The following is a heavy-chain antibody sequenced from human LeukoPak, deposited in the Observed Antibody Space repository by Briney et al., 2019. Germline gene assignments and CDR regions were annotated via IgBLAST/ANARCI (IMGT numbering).Heavy chain of an antibody. J-gene: IGHJ3*02. CDR1: GFTFSSYG. D-gene: IGHD3-22*01. Sequence: GGTLRLSCAASGFTFSSYGMSWVRQAPGKRLEWGSAISGSGGSTYYADSVKGRFTISRDNSKNTLYLQMNSLRAEDTAVYYCAIRSPLPYDSSGNGLWDIWGQGTMVTVSS. V-gene: IGHV3-23*01. CDR3: AIRSPLPYDSSGNGLWDI. CDR2: ISGSGGST.